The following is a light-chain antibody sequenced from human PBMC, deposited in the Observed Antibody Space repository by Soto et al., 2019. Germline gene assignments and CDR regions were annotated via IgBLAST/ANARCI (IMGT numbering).Light chain of an antibody. V-gene: IGKV3-15*01. J-gene: IGKJ5*01. Sequence: EIVMTQSPAILSVSPGESATLSCRASQSVNSNYLAWYQQHPGQPPRLLIYGISTRETGIPARFSGSGAGTECSRTISSLQSEDVAVDYCQQYSKWPITFGQGTRLEIK. CDR2: GIS. CDR1: QSVNSN. CDR3: QQYSKWPIT.